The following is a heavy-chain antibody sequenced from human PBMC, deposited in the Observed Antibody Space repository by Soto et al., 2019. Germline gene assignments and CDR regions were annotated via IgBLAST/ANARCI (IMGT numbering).Heavy chain of an antibody. Sequence: EVRLVESGGGLVQPGGSLSLSCVASGFTLANSWMTWIRHTPGKGLEWVAYINGAGSEKSYVDTVKGRFTISRDNAKNSLDLQMNSLRAEDTAVYYCARDPSFGAFDIWGQGIVVSVSA. CDR2: INGAGSEK. D-gene: IGHD3-16*01. J-gene: IGHJ3*02. V-gene: IGHV3-7*01. CDR3: ARDPSFGAFDI. CDR1: GFTLANSW.